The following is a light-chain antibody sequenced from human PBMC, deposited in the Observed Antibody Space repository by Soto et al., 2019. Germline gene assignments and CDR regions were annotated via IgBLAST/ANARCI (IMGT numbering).Light chain of an antibody. V-gene: IGLV2-14*03. CDR2: DVT. J-gene: IGLJ1*01. CDR1: SSDVGGYNY. Sequence: QSVLTQPASVSGSPGQSITISCTGTSSDVGGYNYVSWYQQHPGKAPKLVISDVTSRPSGVSNRFSGSKSGNTASLTISGLQAEDEADYYCSSYTSSSTYVFGTGTKLTVL. CDR3: SSYTSSSTYV.